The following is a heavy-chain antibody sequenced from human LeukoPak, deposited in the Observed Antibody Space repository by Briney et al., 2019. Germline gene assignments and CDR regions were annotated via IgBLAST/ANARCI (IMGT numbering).Heavy chain of an antibody. V-gene: IGHV4-38-2*02. J-gene: IGHJ4*02. D-gene: IGHD3-22*01. CDR3: ARAYYDSSFDY. CDR1: GYSISSGYY. Sequence: SETLSLTCTVSGYSISSGYYWGWIRQPPGKGLEWIGSIYYSGSTYYNPSLKSRVTISVDTSKNQFSLKLSSVTAADTAVYYCARAYYDSSFDYWGQGTLVTVSS. CDR2: IYYSGST.